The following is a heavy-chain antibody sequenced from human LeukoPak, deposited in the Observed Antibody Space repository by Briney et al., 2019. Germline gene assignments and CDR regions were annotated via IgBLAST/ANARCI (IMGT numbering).Heavy chain of an antibody. Sequence: GGSLRLSCAASGFTFSSYAMSWVRQAPGKGLEWVSAISGSGGSTYYADSVRGRFTISRDNSKNTLFMQMNSLRAEDTAVYYCAKDFYDSSGSRYDYWGQGTLVTVSS. D-gene: IGHD3-22*01. J-gene: IGHJ4*02. CDR1: GFTFSSYA. V-gene: IGHV3-23*01. CDR2: ISGSGGST. CDR3: AKDFYDSSGSRYDY.